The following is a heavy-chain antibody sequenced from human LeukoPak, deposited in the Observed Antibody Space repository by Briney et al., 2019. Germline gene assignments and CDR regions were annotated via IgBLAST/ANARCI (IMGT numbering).Heavy chain of an antibody. Sequence: SETLSLTCTVSGASIRSYYWSWTRQTPGKGLEWIGYIYHTGSTKYNPSLKSRVTISTDTSKNHFSLTLTSVTAADTAVYYCSTDSPTGFDHWGQGALVTVSS. CDR1: GASIRSYY. D-gene: IGHD2-8*02. CDR2: IYHTGST. J-gene: IGHJ4*02. CDR3: STDSPTGFDH. V-gene: IGHV4-59*01.